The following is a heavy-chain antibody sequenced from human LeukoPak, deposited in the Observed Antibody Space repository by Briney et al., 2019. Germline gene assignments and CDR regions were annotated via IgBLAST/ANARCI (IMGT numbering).Heavy chain of an antibody. CDR1: GGSFSGYY. D-gene: IGHD4-17*01. Sequence: SETLSLTCAVYGGSFSGYYWSWIRQPPGKGLEWIGEINHSGSTNYNPSLKSRVTISVDTSKNQFSLKLSSVTAADMAVYYCASPSLHRELRSVFDYWGQGTLVTVSS. CDR2: INHSGST. V-gene: IGHV4-34*01. J-gene: IGHJ4*02. CDR3: ASPSLHRELRSVFDY.